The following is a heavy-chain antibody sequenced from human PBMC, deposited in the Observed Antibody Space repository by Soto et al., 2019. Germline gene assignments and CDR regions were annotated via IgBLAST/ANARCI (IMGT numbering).Heavy chain of an antibody. CDR1: GGSISGFY. Sequence: QVQLQESGPGLVKPSETLSLTCKVTGGSISGFYWSWIRQSPGKGLEWIAYIYYSGTTNYNPSLKSRVTISVDTSKNQSSLNLTSVTAADTAVYYCAIHRGYGSGSYFDYWGRGTLFTVSS. CDR3: AIHRGYGSGSYFDY. D-gene: IGHD3-10*01. CDR2: IYYSGTT. V-gene: IGHV4-59*08. J-gene: IGHJ4*02.